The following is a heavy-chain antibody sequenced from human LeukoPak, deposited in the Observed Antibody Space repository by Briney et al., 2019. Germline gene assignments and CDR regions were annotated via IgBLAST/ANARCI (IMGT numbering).Heavy chain of an antibody. CDR2: IFHTGST. D-gene: IGHD3-10*01. J-gene: IGHJ6*02. Sequence: PSETLSLTCAVSGDSISNDNWWSWVRQPPGKGLDRIGEIFHTGSTNYNPSLRSRLTLSVDKSKNQLSLKLNYVSAADTAIYYCAKSGVPYGLDVWGQGTSVTVSS. V-gene: IGHV4-4*02. CDR1: GDSISNDNW. CDR3: AKSGVPYGLDV.